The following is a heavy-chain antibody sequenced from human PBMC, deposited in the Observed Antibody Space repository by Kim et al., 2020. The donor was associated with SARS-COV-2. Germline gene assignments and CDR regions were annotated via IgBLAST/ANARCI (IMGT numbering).Heavy chain of an antibody. CDR2: ISYDGSNK. J-gene: IGHJ6*02. CDR1: GFTFSSYG. V-gene: IGHV3-30*19. Sequence: GGSLRLSCAASGFTFSSYGMHWVRQAPGKGLEWVAVISYDGSNKYYADSVKGRFTISRDNSKNTLYLQMNSLRAEDTAVYYCARDFTRPYYYEGMDVWGQGTTVTVSS. D-gene: IGHD3-22*01. CDR3: ARDFTRPYYYEGMDV.